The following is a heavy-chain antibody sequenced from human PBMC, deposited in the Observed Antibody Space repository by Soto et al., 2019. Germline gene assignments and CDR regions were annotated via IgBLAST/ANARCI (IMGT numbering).Heavy chain of an antibody. J-gene: IGHJ3*02. CDR2: IYYSGES. D-gene: IGHD3-3*01. Sequence: SETLSLTCSVSGGSISSSYWSWIRQPPGKGLEWIGYIYYSGESNYNPSLKSRVTMSVDTSKNQFALKLSSVTAADTAVYYCARHFRNYDFADIWGQGTMVTV. V-gene: IGHV4-59*08. CDR3: ARHFRNYDFADI. CDR1: GGSISSSY.